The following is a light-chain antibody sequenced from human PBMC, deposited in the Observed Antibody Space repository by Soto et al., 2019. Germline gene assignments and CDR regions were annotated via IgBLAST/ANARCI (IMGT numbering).Light chain of an antibody. CDR1: QSISNW. CDR3: QQYDNYLLT. V-gene: IGKV1-5*03. Sequence: DIQMTQSPSTLSASVGDRVTITCRASQSISNWLAWYQQKPGKAPKLLISKASSLESGVPSRFSGSGSGTEFTLTISSLQPDDFVTYYCQQYDNYLLTFGGGTKVEIK. CDR2: KAS. J-gene: IGKJ4*01.